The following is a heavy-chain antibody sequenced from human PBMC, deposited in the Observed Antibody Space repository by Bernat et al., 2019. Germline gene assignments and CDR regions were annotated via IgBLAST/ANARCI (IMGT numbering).Heavy chain of an antibody. CDR1: GFTFSSYA. J-gene: IGHJ5*02. D-gene: IGHD3-9*01. Sequence: QVQLVESGGGVVQPGRSLRLSCAASGFTFSSYAMHWVRQAPGKGLEWVAVISYDGSNKYYADSVKGRFTISRDNSKNTLYLQMNSLRAEDTAVYYCARGRRYYDILTGPSPFDPWGQGTLVTVSS. CDR2: ISYDGSNK. CDR3: ARGRRYYDILTGPSPFDP. V-gene: IGHV3-30-3*01.